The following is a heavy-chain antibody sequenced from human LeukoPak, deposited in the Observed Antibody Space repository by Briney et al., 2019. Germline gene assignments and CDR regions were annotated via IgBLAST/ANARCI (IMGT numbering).Heavy chain of an antibody. CDR3: ARDTWVIAVAGISFDY. J-gene: IGHJ4*02. V-gene: IGHV1-18*04. D-gene: IGHD6-19*01. CDR2: ISAYNGNT. CDR1: GYTFTSYG. Sequence: GAVKVSCKASGYTFTSYGISWVRQAPGQGLEGMGWISAYNGNTNNAQKLHGRVTMPTDTYSRTAYMKLRSLRSDDTAVYYCARDTWVIAVAGISFDYWGQGTLVTVSS.